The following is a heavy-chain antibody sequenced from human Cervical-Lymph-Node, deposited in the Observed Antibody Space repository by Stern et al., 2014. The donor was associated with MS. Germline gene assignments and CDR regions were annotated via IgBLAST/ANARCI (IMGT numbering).Heavy chain of an antibody. D-gene: IGHD3-22*01. Sequence: DQLVESGAEVKKPGSSVKVSCKASGGTFNIYAISWVRQAPGQGLEWMGGIVPIFGSANYAQKFQGRVTITADESTTTIYMEVSSLRSEDTAVYYCARGPDQSGGYYYAYWGQGTLVTVSS. V-gene: IGHV1-69*01. CDR2: IVPIFGSA. J-gene: IGHJ4*02. CDR3: ARGPDQSGGYYYAY. CDR1: GGTFNIYA.